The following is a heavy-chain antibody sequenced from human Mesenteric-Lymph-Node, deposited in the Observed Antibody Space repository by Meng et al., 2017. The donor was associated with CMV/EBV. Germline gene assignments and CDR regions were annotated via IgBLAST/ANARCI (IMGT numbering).Heavy chain of an antibody. Sequence: GESLKISCAASGFTFSSYSMNWVRQAPGKGLEWVSAISGSGGSTYYADSVKGRFTISRDNARNSLFLQMNSLSAEDTAVYYCARDAYCTADGCYSDDVFDIWGRGTMVTVSS. CDR3: ARDAYCTADGCYSDDVFDI. D-gene: IGHD2-15*01. V-gene: IGHV3-21*01. CDR2: ISGSGGST. CDR1: GFTFSSYS. J-gene: IGHJ3*02.